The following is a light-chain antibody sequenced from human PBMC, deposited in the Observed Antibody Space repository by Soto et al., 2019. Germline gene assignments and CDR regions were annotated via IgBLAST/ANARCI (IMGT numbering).Light chain of an antibody. Sequence: EKVMTQSPATLSMSPGERATLSCRASQSVSSYLAWYQQKPGQAPRLLIYGASTRATGIPARFSGSGSGTEFTLTISSLQSEDFAVYYWQQYNNWASWTFGQGTKVEIK. V-gene: IGKV3-15*01. CDR3: QQYNNWASWT. CDR1: QSVSSY. J-gene: IGKJ1*01. CDR2: GAS.